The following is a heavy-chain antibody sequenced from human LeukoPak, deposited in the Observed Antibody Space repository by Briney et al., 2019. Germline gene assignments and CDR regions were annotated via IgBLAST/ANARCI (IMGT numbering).Heavy chain of an antibody. D-gene: IGHD3-3*01. V-gene: IGHV6-1*01. CDR1: GDSVSSNSAA. CDR3: ARESLLRFLEWLLYVHPVGYFDY. Sequence: SQTLSLTCAISGDSVSSNSAAWNWIRHSPSRGLECLGRTYYRSKWYNDYAVSVNSRITINPDTSKNQFSLQLNSVTPEDTAVYYCARESLLRFLEWLLYVHPVGYFDYWGQGTLVTVSS. J-gene: IGHJ4*02. CDR2: TYYRSKWYN.